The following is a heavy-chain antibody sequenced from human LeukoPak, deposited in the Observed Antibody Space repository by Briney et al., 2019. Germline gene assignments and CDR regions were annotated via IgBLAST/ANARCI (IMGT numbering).Heavy chain of an antibody. J-gene: IGHJ4*02. D-gene: IGHD3-3*01. V-gene: IGHV4-59*01. CDR1: GGSISSYY. Sequence: MTSETLSLTCTVSGGSISSYYWSWIRQPPGKGLEWIGYIYYSGSTNYNPSLKSRVTISVDTSKNQFSLNLTSVTAADTAVYYCARDFYDFWSGYHDYWGQGTLVTVSS. CDR2: IYYSGST. CDR3: ARDFYDFWSGYHDY.